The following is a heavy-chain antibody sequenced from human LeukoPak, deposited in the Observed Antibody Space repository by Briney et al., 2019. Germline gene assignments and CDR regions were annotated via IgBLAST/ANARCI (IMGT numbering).Heavy chain of an antibody. D-gene: IGHD2/OR15-2a*01. CDR2: ISAYSGNT. J-gene: IGHJ4*02. Sequence: ASVTVSCKASGYTFTNYGISWVRQAPGQGLEWMGWISAYSGNTNSAQNLQARVTMTTDSSTSTAYMELRSLRSDDTAVYYCARTYSKYFSSSEFDSWGQGTLVTVSS. CDR3: ARTYSKYFSSSEFDS. CDR1: GYTFTNYG. V-gene: IGHV1-18*01.